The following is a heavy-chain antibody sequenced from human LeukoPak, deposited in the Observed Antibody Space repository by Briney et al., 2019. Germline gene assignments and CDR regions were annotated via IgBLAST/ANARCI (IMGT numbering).Heavy chain of an antibody. CDR3: TKTTVTRENWFDP. CDR1: GFTFSSYG. D-gene: IGHD4-17*01. J-gene: IGHJ5*02. CDR2: ISGSGGST. Sequence: GRSLRLSCAASGFTFSSYGMHWVRQAPGKGLEWVSAISGSGGSTYYADSAKGRFTISRDNSKNTLYLQMNSLRAEDTAVYYCTKTTVTRENWFDPWGQGTLVTVSS. V-gene: IGHV3-23*01.